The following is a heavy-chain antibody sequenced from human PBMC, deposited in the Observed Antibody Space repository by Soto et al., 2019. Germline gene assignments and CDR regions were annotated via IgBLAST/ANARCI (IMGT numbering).Heavy chain of an antibody. CDR3: ERCSGWYGQCYFDC. CDR2: LYSDGRT. V-gene: IGHV3-53*02. CDR1: GFIVSSSY. Sequence: DVQLVETGGGLIQPGGSLRLSCAASGFIVSSSYMSWVRQAPGKGLEWVSVLYSDGRTYYADSVKGRFTISRDNSKNTLYLQMNSLSAEDTAVYYCERCSGWYGQCYFDCWGQGTLVTVSS. J-gene: IGHJ4*02. D-gene: IGHD6-13*01.